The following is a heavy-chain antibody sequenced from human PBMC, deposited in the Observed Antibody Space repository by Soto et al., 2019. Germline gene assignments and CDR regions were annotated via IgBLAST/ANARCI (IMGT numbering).Heavy chain of an antibody. Sequence: QVQLVQSGAEVKKPGSSVRVSCKASGGTFSSYAISWVRQAPGQGLEWMGGIIPIFGTENYAQKFQGRVTITADESTSTAYMELSSLRSGDTAVDYCARDRIAGSKYYYGMDVWGQGTTVTVSS. CDR2: IIPIFGTE. J-gene: IGHJ6*02. V-gene: IGHV1-69*01. CDR3: ARDRIAGSKYYYGMDV. CDR1: GGTFSSYA. D-gene: IGHD6-13*01.